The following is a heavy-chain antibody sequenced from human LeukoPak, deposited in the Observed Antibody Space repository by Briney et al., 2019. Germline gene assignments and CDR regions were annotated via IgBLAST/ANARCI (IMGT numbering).Heavy chain of an antibody. CDR1: GFTFTSYL. J-gene: IGHJ6*03. V-gene: IGHV3-7*01. Sequence: GGSLRLSCAASGFTFTSYLMSWVRQAPGKGLEWVANIKQDGSEKYYVDSVKGRFTISRDNAKNSLYLQMNSLRAEDTAVYYCARADSSIAARLSRSSIFNYYYYMDVWGKGTTVTVSS. CDR3: ARADSSIAARLSRSSIFNYYYYMDV. D-gene: IGHD6-6*01. CDR2: IKQDGSEK.